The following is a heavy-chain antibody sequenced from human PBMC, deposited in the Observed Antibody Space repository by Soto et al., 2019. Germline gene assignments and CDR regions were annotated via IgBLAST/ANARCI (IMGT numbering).Heavy chain of an antibody. CDR2: IRSKANSYAT. J-gene: IGHJ6*03. Sequence: GGSLRLSCAASGFTFSGSAMHWVRQASGKGLEWVGRIRSKANSYATAYAATVKGRFTISRDDSKNTAYLQMNSLRAEDTALYYCARPSGYSGSDPFSYYYMDVWGKGTTVTVSS. D-gene: IGHD5-12*01. CDR1: GFTFSGSA. CDR3: ARPSGYSGSDPFSYYYMDV. V-gene: IGHV3-73*01.